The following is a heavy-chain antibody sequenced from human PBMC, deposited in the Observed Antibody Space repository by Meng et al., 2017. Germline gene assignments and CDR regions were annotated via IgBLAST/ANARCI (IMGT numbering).Heavy chain of an antibody. V-gene: IGHV3-11*01. Sequence: GESLKISCAASGFTFSDYYMSWIRQAPGKGLEWVSYISSSGSTIYYADSVKGRFTISRDNAKNSLYLQMNSLRAEDTAVYYCVVASGAFDIWGQGTMVTVSS. CDR1: GFTFSDYY. CDR3: VVASGAFDI. D-gene: IGHD5-12*01. J-gene: IGHJ3*02. CDR2: ISSSGSTI.